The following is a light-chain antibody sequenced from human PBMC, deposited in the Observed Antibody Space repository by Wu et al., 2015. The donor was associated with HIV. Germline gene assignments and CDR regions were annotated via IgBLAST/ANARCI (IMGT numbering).Light chain of an antibody. Sequence: EIVLTQSPATLSLSPGERATLSCRASQSISSSLAWYQHKPGQAPRLLIYDASNRATGIPARFSGSGSGTDFTLTISSLEPEDFAVYYCQQRSNWPGFTFGPGTKVD. CDR1: QSISSS. J-gene: IGKJ3*01. V-gene: IGKV3-11*01. CDR3: QQRSNWPGFT. CDR2: DAS.